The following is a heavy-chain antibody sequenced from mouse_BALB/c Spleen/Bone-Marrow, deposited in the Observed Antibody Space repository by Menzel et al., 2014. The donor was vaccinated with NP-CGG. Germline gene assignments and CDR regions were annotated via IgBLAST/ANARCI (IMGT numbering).Heavy chain of an antibody. J-gene: IGHJ1*01. CDR1: GFTFNTYA. CDR2: IRSKSNNYAT. CDR3: VTSTYFDV. V-gene: IGHV10-1*02. D-gene: IGHD6-1*01. Sequence: EVMLVESGGGLVQPQGSLKLSCAASGFTFNTYAMNWVRQAPGKGLEGVARIRSKSNNYATYYADSVKDRFTISRDDSQSMLYLQMNNLKTEYTAMYYCVTSTYFDVWGAGTTVTVSS.